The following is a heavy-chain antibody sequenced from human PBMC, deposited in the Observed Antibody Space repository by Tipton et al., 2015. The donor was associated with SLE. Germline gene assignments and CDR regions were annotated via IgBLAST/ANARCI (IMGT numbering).Heavy chain of an antibody. Sequence: TLSLTCTVSGASINSHYWSWIRQPPGKGLEWIGEINHSGHTNYNPSLKSRVTISVDTSKNQFSLKLTSVTAADTAIYYCARESDYTMVWDTWGQGTLVTVSS. V-gene: IGHV4-34*01. CDR3: ARESDYTMVWDT. J-gene: IGHJ5*02. CDR2: INHSGHT. CDR1: GASINSHY. D-gene: IGHD2-2*02.